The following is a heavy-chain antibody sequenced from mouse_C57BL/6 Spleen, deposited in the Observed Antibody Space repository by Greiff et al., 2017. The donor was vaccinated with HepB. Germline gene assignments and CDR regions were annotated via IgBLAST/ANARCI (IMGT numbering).Heavy chain of an antibody. J-gene: IGHJ4*01. CDR1: GYTFTSYW. D-gene: IGHD1-1*01. CDR2: IDPSDSYT. CDR3: ARNYYCSMDY. V-gene: IGHV1-50*01. Sequence: QVQLQQPGAELVKPGASVKLSCKASGYTFTSYWMQWVKQRPGQGLEWIGEIDPSDSYTNYNQKFKGKATLTVDTSSSTAYMQLSSLTSEDSAVYYCARNYYCSMDYWGQGTSVTVSS.